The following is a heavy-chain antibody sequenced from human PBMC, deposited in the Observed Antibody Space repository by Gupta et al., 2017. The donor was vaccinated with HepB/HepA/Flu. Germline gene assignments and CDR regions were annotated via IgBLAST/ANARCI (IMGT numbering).Heavy chain of an antibody. J-gene: IGHJ3*02. Sequence: QVQLQQWGAGLLKPSETLSLTCAVYGGSFSGYYWSWIRQPPGKGLEWIGEINHSGSTNYNPSLKSRVTISVDTSKNQFSLKLSSVTAADTAVYYCARANSRVVLRYFDWLSLAFDIWGQGTMVTVSS. V-gene: IGHV4-34*01. CDR3: ARANSRVVLRYFDWLSLAFDI. D-gene: IGHD3-9*01. CDR1: GGSFSGYY. CDR2: INHSGST.